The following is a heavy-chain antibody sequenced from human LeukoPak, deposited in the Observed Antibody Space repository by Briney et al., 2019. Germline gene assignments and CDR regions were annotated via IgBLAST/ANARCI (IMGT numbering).Heavy chain of an antibody. J-gene: IGHJ4*02. CDR3: ARQRTVGSYFDY. V-gene: IGHV4-59*01. CDR1: GGSISSYY. CDR2: IYYSGST. Sequence: PSETLSLTCTVSGGSISSYYWSWIRQPPGKGLEWIGYIYYSGSTNYNPSLKSRVTISVDTSKNQFSLKLSSVTAADTAVYYCARQRTVGSYFDYWGQGTLVTVSS. D-gene: IGHD4-23*01.